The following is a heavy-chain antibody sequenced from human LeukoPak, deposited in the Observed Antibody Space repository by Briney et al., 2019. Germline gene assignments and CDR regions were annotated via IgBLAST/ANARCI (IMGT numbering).Heavy chain of an antibody. Sequence: ASVKVSCKASGGTFSSYAISWVRQAPGQGLEWMGGIIPIFGTANYAQKFQGRVTITADESTSTAYMELSRLRSEDTAVYYCAREAVTYYYGSGSYPGYTLNWFDPWGQGTLVTVSS. D-gene: IGHD3-10*01. J-gene: IGHJ5*02. CDR2: IIPIFGTA. CDR1: GGTFSSYA. V-gene: IGHV1-69*01. CDR3: AREAVTYYYGSGSYPGYTLNWFDP.